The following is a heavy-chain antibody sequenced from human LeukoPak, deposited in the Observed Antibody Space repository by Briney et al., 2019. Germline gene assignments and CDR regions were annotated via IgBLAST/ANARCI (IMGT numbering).Heavy chain of an antibody. CDR3: ARGRSSVDY. D-gene: IGHD6-6*01. CDR2: IYYSGST. CDR1: GVSISSYY. J-gene: IGHJ4*02. Sequence: SETLSLTCTVSGVSISSYYWSWFRQPPGKGLEWIGYIYYSGSTNYNPSLKRRVTISVDTSKNQFSLKLSSVTAADTAVYCCARGRSSVDYWGQGTLVTVSS. V-gene: IGHV4-59*01.